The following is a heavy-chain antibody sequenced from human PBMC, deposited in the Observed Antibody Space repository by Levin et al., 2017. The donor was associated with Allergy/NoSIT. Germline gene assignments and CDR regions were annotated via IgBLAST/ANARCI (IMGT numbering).Heavy chain of an antibody. CDR2: INPNDSST. CDR1: GYTFTTYY. D-gene: IGHD5-24*01. V-gene: IGHV1-46*01. J-gene: IGHJ4*02. Sequence: PGESLKISCKASGYTFTTYYMHWVRQAPGQGLEWMGRINPNDSSTIYAQNFQGRVTLTRDTSTSTVYMELSSLRSEDTAVYYCARDNNFWSFDYWGQGSLVTVSS. CDR3: ARDNNFWSFDY.